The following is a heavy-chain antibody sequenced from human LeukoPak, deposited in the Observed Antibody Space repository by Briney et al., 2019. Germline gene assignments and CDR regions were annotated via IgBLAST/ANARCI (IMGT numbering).Heavy chain of an antibody. J-gene: IGHJ5*02. Sequence: ASVKVSCKTSGYPFTTYEINWVRQAAGQGLEWMGWVHPDTGYADYAQKFQGRVTMTSDTSISTAYMELSSLRSDDTAVYFCAKGPRNDPWGQGTLVTVSS. CDR2: VHPDTGYA. D-gene: IGHD1-14*01. V-gene: IGHV1-8*01. CDR1: GYPFTTYE. CDR3: AKGPRNDP.